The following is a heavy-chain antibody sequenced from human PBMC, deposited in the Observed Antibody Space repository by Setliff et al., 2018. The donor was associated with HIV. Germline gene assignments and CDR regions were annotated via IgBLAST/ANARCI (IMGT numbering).Heavy chain of an antibody. CDR1: GGSIRSSNYY. CDR3: ARERLSRLGFDY. V-gene: IGHV4-39*07. Sequence: PSETLSLTCTVSGGSIRSSNYYWGWIRQPPGKGLEWIGTIYHSGSTYYNPSLKSRVTISVDTSKNQFSLKLSSVTAADTAVYYCARERLSRLGFDYWGQGTLVTVSS. D-gene: IGHD1-1*01. J-gene: IGHJ4*02. CDR2: IYHSGST.